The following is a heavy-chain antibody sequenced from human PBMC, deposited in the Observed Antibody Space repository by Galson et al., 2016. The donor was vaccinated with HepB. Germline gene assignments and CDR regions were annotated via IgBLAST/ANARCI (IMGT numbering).Heavy chain of an antibody. J-gene: IGHJ6*02. D-gene: IGHD3-10*01. CDR3: ARGLVGSGMDV. Sequence: SLRLSCAVSGFTFDDYGMPWVRQAPGKGLEWVSGINWSGDGTAYADSVKGRFTMYRDDARNSLYLQMSSLRVEDTALYQCARGLVGSGMDVWGQGTTVTVSS. V-gene: IGHV3-20*01. CDR2: INWSGDGT. CDR1: GFTFDDYG.